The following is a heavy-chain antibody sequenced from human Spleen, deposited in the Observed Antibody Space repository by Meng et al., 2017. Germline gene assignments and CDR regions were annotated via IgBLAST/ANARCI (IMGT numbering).Heavy chain of an antibody. CDR1: GYSFTSYW. V-gene: IGHV5-51*01. Sequence: GESLKISCKGSGYSFTSYWIGWVRQMPGKGLEWMGIIYPGDSDTRYSPSFQGQVTISAAESISTAYLQWSSLKASDTAMYYCARGDGSSWYDSEGAFDIWGQETMVTVSS. D-gene: IGHD6-13*01. CDR3: ARGDGSSWYDSEGAFDI. J-gene: IGHJ3*02. CDR2: IYPGDSDT.